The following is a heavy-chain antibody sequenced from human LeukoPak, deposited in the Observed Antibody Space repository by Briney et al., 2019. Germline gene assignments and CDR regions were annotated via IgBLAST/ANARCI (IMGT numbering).Heavy chain of an antibody. CDR1: GGSFSGYY. J-gene: IGHJ4*02. Sequence: SETLSLTCAVYGGSFSGYYWSWIRQPPGKGLEWIGEINHSGSTNYNPSLKSRVTISVDTSKNQFSLKLSSVTAADTAVYYCAREYEGSGLDYWGQGTLVTVSS. CDR2: INHSGST. V-gene: IGHV4-34*01. D-gene: IGHD2-8*01. CDR3: AREYEGSGLDY.